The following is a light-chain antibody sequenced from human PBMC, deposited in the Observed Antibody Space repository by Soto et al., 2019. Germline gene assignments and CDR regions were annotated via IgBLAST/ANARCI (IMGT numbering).Light chain of an antibody. CDR2: EVS. V-gene: IGLV2-8*01. J-gene: IGLJ1*01. CDR3: SSYTNINTRACV. CDR1: SSDIGAYDY. Sequence: QSVLTQPPSASGSPGQSVTISCTGTSSDIGAYDYVSWYQQHPGKVPKLMIYEVSKRPSGVPDRFSASKSGNTASLTISGLQAEDEAEYYCSSYTNINTRACVFGTGTKVTVL.